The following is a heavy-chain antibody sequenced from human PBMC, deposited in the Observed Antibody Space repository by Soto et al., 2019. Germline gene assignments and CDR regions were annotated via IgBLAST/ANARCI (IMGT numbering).Heavy chain of an antibody. J-gene: IGHJ6*02. CDR3: ARDLRDDFWSGYYYYYYCGMDV. CDR2: IRSKAYGGTT. V-gene: IGHV3-49*03. D-gene: IGHD3-3*01. CDR1: GFTFGDYA. Sequence: PGGSLRLSCTASGFTFGDYAMSWFRQAPGKGLEWVGFIRSKAYGGTTEYAASVKGRFTISRDDSKSIAYLQMNSLRAEDTAVYYCARDLRDDFWSGYYYYYYCGMDVWGQGTTVTVSS.